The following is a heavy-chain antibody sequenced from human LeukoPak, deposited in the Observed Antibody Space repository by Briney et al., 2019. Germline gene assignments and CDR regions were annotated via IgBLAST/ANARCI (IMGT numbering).Heavy chain of an antibody. CDR2: ISYDGSNK. CDR1: GFTFSSYG. Sequence: GRSLRLSCAASGFTFSSYGMHWVRKAPGKGLEWVAVISYDGSNKYYADSVKGRFTISRDNSKNTLYLQMNSLRAEDTAVYYCAKLTSRNGDSFDYWGQGTLVTVSS. D-gene: IGHD4-17*01. V-gene: IGHV3-30*18. CDR3: AKLTSRNGDSFDY. J-gene: IGHJ4*02.